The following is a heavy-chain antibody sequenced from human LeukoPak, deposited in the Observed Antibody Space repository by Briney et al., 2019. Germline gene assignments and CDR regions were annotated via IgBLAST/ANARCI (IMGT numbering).Heavy chain of an antibody. D-gene: IGHD5-12*01. V-gene: IGHV1-8*01. CDR2: MNPNSGNT. J-gene: IGHJ4*02. CDR3: ARGRGYSGYDSSQLWYY. Sequence: ASVKVSCTASGYTFTSYDINWVRQATGQGLEWMGWMNPNSGNTGYAQKFQGRVTMTRNTSISTAYMELSSLRSEDTAVYYCARGRGYSGYDSSQLWYYWGQGTLVTVSS. CDR1: GYTFTSYD.